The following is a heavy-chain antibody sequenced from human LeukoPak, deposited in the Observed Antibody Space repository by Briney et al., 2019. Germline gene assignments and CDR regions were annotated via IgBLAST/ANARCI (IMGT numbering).Heavy chain of an antibody. CDR2: INPNSGGT. J-gene: IGHJ6*02. D-gene: IGHD2-2*01. Sequence: ASVKVSCKASGYTFTGYYMHWVRQAPGQGLEWMGWINPNSGGTNYAQKFQGRVTMTRDTSISTAYMELSRLRSDDTATYYCARDPAADIALVPAAMTRSAESHYYNGMDVWGQGTTVTVSS. CDR3: ARDPAADIALVPAAMTRSAESHYYNGMDV. V-gene: IGHV1-2*02. CDR1: GYTFTGYY.